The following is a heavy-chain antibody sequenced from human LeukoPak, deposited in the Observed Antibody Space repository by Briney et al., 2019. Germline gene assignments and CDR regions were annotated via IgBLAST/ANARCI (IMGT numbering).Heavy chain of an antibody. D-gene: IGHD3-9*01. CDR3: AKDQDILTGYFFDY. CDR2: ISYDGSNK. Sequence: PGGSLRLSCAASGFTFSSYAMHWVRQAPGKGLEWVAVISYDGSNKYYADSVKGRFTISRDNSKNTLYLQMNSLRAEDTAVYYCAKDQDILTGYFFDYWGQGTLVTVSS. V-gene: IGHV3-30-3*01. J-gene: IGHJ4*02. CDR1: GFTFSSYA.